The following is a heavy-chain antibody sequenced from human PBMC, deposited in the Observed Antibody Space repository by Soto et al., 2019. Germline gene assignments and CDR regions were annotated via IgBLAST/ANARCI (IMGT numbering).Heavy chain of an antibody. V-gene: IGHV4-39*01. Sequence: PSETLSLTCTVSGGSIILSTYYWGWIRQPPGKGLEWIGGIYYSGSTYYNPSLKSRVTMSIDTSKNHFSLKLSSVTAADTAVYYCARHLVCFDPWGQGTLVTVSS. J-gene: IGHJ5*02. CDR2: IYYSGST. CDR3: ARHLVCFDP. CDR1: GGSIILSTYY. D-gene: IGHD3-10*01.